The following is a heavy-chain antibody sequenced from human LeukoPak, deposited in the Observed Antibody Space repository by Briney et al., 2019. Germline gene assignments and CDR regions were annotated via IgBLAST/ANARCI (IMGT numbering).Heavy chain of an antibody. CDR2: VNDRGTT. J-gene: IGHJ4*02. V-gene: IGHV4-34*01. D-gene: IGHD2-15*01. Sequence: PSETLSLTCAVYGDSFSGYYWSWIRQSPGTGLEWIGEVNDRGTTNYNPNLKSRVTISVVTSSNQFSLRLTSVTAADTAIYFCATRRGGPYPYYFDHLDQGALVTVSS. CDR3: ATRRGGPYPYYFDH. CDR1: GDSFSGYY.